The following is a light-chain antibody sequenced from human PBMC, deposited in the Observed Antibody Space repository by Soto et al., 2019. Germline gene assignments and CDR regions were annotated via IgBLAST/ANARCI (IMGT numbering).Light chain of an antibody. CDR2: DVS. Sequence: QSALTQPRSVSWSPGQSVTISCTGNSSDVGGYNYVSWYQQHPGKAPKLMIYDVSKRPSGVPDRFSGSKSGNTASLTIAGLQAEDEADYYCCSSEGSYTVVFGGGTKLTVL. J-gene: IGLJ2*01. V-gene: IGLV2-11*01. CDR1: SSDVGGYNY. CDR3: CSSEGSYTVV.